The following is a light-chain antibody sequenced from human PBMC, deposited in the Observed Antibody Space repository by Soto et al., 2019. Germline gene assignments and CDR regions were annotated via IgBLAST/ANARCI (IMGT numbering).Light chain of an antibody. CDR2: TNN. Sequence: QSVLTQPPSASGAPVQRVTISYSGSNSNIGTNAVSWYQQLPGTAPSLLIYTNNQRPSVVPDRVSGSRSGTSASLAIRGLRSEDEADYYCAAWDDSLNAYVFGGGTKVTVL. CDR1: NSNIGTNA. J-gene: IGLJ1*01. CDR3: AAWDDSLNAYV. V-gene: IGLV1-44*01.